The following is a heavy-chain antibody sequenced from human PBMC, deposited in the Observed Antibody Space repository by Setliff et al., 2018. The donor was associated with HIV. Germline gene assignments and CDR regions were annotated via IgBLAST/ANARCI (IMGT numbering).Heavy chain of an antibody. CDR2: IFPSGST. D-gene: IGHD5-12*01. J-gene: IGHJ3*02. CDR3: ARDPFMATIRYAFDI. CDR1: GASIRGGVYY. V-gene: IGHV4-61*09. Sequence: SETLSLTCAVSGASIRGGVYYWSWIRQPAGKGPEWIGHIFPSGSTNYSPSLKSRITISMDTSKNQFSLKLSSVTAADTAVYYCARDPFMATIRYAFDIWGQGTMVT.